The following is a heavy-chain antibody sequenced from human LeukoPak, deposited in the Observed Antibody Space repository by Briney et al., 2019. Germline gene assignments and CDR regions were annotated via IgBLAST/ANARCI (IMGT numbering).Heavy chain of an antibody. V-gene: IGHV4-31*03. CDR1: GGSISSGGYY. CDR2: IYYSGST. Sequence: PSETLSLTCTVSGGSISSGGYYWSWIGQHPGKGLEWIGYIYYSGSTYYNPSLKSRVTISVDTSKNQFSLKLSSVTAADTAVYYCARYYYDSSGYYSHDYWGQGTLVTVSS. CDR3: ARYYYDSSGYYSHDY. J-gene: IGHJ4*02. D-gene: IGHD3-22*01.